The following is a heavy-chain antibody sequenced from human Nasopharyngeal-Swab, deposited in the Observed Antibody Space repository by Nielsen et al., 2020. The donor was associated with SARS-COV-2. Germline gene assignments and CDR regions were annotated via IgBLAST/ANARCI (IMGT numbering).Heavy chain of an antibody. Sequence: GGSLRLSCAASGSSSSNNSTTWVRLPPPKRPEWVPIIYSACSTYYADSVKGRFTISRHSSENTLYLQMDSLRAEDTAVYYCARSPDYSNCPYCYYYMDVWGKGTTVTVSS. CDR1: GSSSSNNS. J-gene: IGHJ6*03. D-gene: IGHD4-11*01. CDR3: ARSPDYSNCPYCYYYMDV. CDR2: IYSACST. V-gene: IGHV3-53*04.